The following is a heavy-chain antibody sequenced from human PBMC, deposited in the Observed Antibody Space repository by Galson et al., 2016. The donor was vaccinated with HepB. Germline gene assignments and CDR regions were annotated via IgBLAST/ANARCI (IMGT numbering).Heavy chain of an antibody. CDR3: ARGGVSFSDP. Sequence: LTCSVSGGSISTSTYYWVWFRQPPGKGLEWIGSIYYTGTTYYNPSLTSRLTISVDTSKNQFPLKLNSVTAADTAVYYYARGGVSFSDPWGQGALVTVSS. D-gene: IGHD1-26*01. CDR1: GGSISTSTYY. J-gene: IGHJ5*02. V-gene: IGHV4-39*01. CDR2: IYYTGTT.